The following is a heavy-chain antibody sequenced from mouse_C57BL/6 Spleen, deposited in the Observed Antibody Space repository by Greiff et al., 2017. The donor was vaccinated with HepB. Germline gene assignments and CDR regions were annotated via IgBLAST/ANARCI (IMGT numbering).Heavy chain of an antibody. J-gene: IGHJ4*01. V-gene: IGHV5-17*01. Sequence: EVQRVESGGGLVKPGGSLKLSCAASGFTFSDYGMHWVRQAPEKGLEWVAYISSGSSTIYYADTVKGRFTISRDNAKNTLFLQMTSLRSEDTAMYYCARTGNSLAMDYWGQGTSVTVSS. CDR3: ARTGNSLAMDY. CDR2: ISSGSSTI. D-gene: IGHD2-1*01. CDR1: GFTFSDYG.